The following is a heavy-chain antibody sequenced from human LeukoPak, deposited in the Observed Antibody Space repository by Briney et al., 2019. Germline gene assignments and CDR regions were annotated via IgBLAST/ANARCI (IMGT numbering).Heavy chain of an antibody. CDR3: AREFAPPDAFDI. J-gene: IGHJ3*02. Sequence: ASVKVSCKASGYTFTSYGISWVRQAPGQGLEWMAWISAYNGNTNYAQKLQGRVTMTTDTSTSTAYMELRSLRSDDTAVYYCAREFAPPDAFDIWGQGTMVTVSS. V-gene: IGHV1-18*01. CDR1: GYTFTSYG. CDR2: ISAYNGNT.